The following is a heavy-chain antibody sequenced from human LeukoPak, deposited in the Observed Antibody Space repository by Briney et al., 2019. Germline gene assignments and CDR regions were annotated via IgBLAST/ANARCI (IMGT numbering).Heavy chain of an antibody. V-gene: IGHV3-74*01. J-gene: IGHJ5*02. D-gene: IGHD3-22*01. CDR2: INSDGTST. CDR1: GFTFSSYW. CDR3: ARDSSGHYYVSYNWFDP. Sequence: GGSLRLSCAASGFTFSSYWMHWVRQAPGKGLVWVSRINSDGTSTTYADSVKGRFTISRDNAKNTLYLQVDSLRAEDTAVYYCARDSSGHYYVSYNWFDPWGQGTLVIVSS.